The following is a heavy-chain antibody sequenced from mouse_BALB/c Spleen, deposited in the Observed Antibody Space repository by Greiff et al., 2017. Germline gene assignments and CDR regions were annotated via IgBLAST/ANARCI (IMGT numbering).Heavy chain of an antibody. Sequence: EVQLQQSGAELVRSGASVKLSCTASGFNIKDYYMHWVKQRPEQGLEWIGWIDPENGDTEYAPKFQGKATMTADTSSNTAYLQLSSLTSEDTAVYYCARFYYYGSSYFDVWGAGTTVTVSS. V-gene: IGHV14-4*02. CDR1: GFNIKDYY. CDR2: IDPENGDT. J-gene: IGHJ1*01. CDR3: ARFYYYGSSYFDV. D-gene: IGHD1-1*01.